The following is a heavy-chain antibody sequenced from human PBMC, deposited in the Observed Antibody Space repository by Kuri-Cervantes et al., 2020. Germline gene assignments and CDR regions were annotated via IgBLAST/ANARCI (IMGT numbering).Heavy chain of an antibody. J-gene: IGHJ4*02. Sequence: GGSLRLSCAASGFTFSSYSMNWVRQAPGKGLEWVSYISSSSSTIYYADSVKGRFTISRDNAKNSLYLQMNSLRDEDTAVYYCAKYDRKLVPAASFDYWGQGTLVTVSS. CDR1: GFTFSSYS. V-gene: IGHV3-48*02. D-gene: IGHD2-2*01. CDR3: AKYDRKLVPAASFDY. CDR2: ISSSSSTI.